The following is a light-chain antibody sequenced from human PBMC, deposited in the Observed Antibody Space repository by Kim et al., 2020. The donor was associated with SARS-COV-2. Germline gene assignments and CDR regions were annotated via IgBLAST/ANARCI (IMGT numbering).Light chain of an antibody. CDR1: QSISRW. J-gene: IGKJ4*01. CDR2: EVS. V-gene: IGKV1-5*03. CDR3: QQYHSALT. Sequence: ARSVRDSVTITVRASQSISRWVAWYQQKPGKAPKLLIHEVSSLQRGVPSRFSGSGSGTEFTLTISSLQPDDSATYFCQQYHSALTFGGGTKVDIK.